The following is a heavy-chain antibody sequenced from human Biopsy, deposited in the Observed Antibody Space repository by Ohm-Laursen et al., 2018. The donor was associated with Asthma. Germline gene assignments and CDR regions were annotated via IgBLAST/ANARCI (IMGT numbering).Heavy chain of an antibody. V-gene: IGHV1-69*10. Sequence: GASVKVSCKASGGTFSSYAISWVQQAPGQGLEWMGGIIPIFGIANYAQKFQGRVTITADKSTSTAYMELSSLRSEDTAVYYCAREMRAGRGNAFDIWGQGTMVTVSS. D-gene: IGHD6-19*01. CDR2: IIPIFGIA. J-gene: IGHJ3*02. CDR3: AREMRAGRGNAFDI. CDR1: GGTFSSYA.